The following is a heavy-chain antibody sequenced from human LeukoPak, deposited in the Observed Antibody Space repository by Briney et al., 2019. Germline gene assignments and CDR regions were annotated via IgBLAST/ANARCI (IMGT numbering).Heavy chain of an antibody. D-gene: IGHD4-17*01. Sequence: GGSLRLSCEASGFTFSTYWMGWVRQAPGKGLEWVAKINQDGSVKYYVDSVKGRFTISRDNAEKSLYLQMNSLRAEDTAVYYCARGIGTVTTDYWGQGTLVTVSS. CDR3: ARGIGTVTTDY. CDR1: GFTFSTYW. J-gene: IGHJ4*02. V-gene: IGHV3-7*01. CDR2: INQDGSVK.